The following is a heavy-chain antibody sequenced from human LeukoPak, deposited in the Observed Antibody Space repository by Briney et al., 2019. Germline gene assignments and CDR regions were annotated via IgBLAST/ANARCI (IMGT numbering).Heavy chain of an antibody. J-gene: IGHJ4*02. D-gene: IGHD6-19*01. CDR2: IIPILGIA. V-gene: IGHV1-69*04. Sequence: SVKVSCKASGGTFSSYAISWVRQAPGQGLEWMGRIIPILGIANYAQKFQGRVTITADKSTSTAYMELSSLRSEDTAVYYCATGPGDSVVAGILDYWGQGTLVTVSS. CDR3: ATGPGDSVVAGILDY. CDR1: GGTFSSYA.